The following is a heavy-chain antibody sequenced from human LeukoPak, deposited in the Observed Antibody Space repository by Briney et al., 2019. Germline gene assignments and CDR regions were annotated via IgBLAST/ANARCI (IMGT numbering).Heavy chain of an antibody. CDR3: ARAPTRYGSGSADYYYYGMDV. Sequence: SQTLSLTCAVSGGSISRGGYSWSWIRQPPGKGLEWIGYIHHGGSTSYNPSLRSRLTISVDRSKNQFSLKLSSMTAADTAVYYCARAPTRYGSGSADYYYYGMDVWGKGTTDTVSS. CDR2: IHHGGST. V-gene: IGHV4-30-2*01. D-gene: IGHD3-10*01. CDR1: GGSISRGGYS. J-gene: IGHJ6*04.